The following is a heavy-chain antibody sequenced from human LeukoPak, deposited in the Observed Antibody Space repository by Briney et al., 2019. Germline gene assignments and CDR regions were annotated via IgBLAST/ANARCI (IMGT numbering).Heavy chain of an antibody. J-gene: IGHJ6*02. Sequence: SETPSLTCTVSGGSISSSTYYRGWIRHPPGKGLECIGSFYYSGRTYYNPPVKSPVTISVDTSKTQLAPKLSSVTAADTAVYYCAGQGVWGARDVWGQGTTVTVSS. CDR3: AGQGVWGARDV. V-gene: IGHV4-39*05. CDR1: GGSISSSTYY. D-gene: IGHD3-16*01. CDR2: FYYSGRT.